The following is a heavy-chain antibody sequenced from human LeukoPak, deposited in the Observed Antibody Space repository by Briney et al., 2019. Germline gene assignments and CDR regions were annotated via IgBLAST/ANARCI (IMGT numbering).Heavy chain of an antibody. CDR1: GFTFSSYA. V-gene: IGHV3-30-3*01. CDR3: ARTNFYGEND. Sequence: GGSLRLSCAASGFTFSSYAMHWVRQAPGKGLEWVAVISYDGSNKYYAGSVKGRFTISRDNSKNTLYLQMNSLRAEDTAVYYCARTNFYGENDWGQGTLVTVSS. J-gene: IGHJ4*02. D-gene: IGHD4-17*01. CDR2: ISYDGSNK.